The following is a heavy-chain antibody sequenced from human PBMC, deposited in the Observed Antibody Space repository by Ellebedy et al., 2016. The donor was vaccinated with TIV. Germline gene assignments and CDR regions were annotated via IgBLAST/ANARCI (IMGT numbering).Heavy chain of an antibody. CDR3: AREGSSGWIDAFDI. J-gene: IGHJ3*02. Sequence: GESLKISCSASGFTFSSYSMNWVRQAPGKGLEWVSYISSSSSTIYYADSVKGRFTISRDNAKNSLYLQMNSLRDEDTAVYYCAREGSSGWIDAFDIWGQGTMVTVSS. V-gene: IGHV3-48*02. CDR1: GFTFSSYS. D-gene: IGHD6-19*01. CDR2: ISSSSSTI.